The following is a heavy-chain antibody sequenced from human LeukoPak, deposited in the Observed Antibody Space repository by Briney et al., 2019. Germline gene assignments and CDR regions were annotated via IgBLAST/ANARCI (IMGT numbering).Heavy chain of an antibody. V-gene: IGHV4-61*01. CDR2: IHFSGST. CDR1: GYSISSGYY. D-gene: IGHD2/OR15-2a*01. J-gene: IGHJ4*03. Sequence: PSETLSLTCTVSGYSISSGYYWGWIRQPPGKGLEWIGYIHFSGSTNYNPSLKSRVTISVDTSKNQFSLKLNSLTAADTAIYYCARSFLGGYTDY. CDR3: ARSFLGGYTDY.